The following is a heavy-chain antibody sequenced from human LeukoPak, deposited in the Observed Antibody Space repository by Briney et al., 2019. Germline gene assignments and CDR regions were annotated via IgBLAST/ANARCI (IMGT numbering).Heavy chain of an antibody. CDR1: GFTFSNFE. Sequence: GGSLRLSCAASGFTFSNFEMNWVRQAPGKGLEWVSYIISSGSPTHSADSVKGRFTISRDNAKNSLYLQLNSLRAEDTAVYYCARGLNLKYSSGWSYFDYWGQGTLVTVSS. CDR2: IISSGSPT. V-gene: IGHV3-48*03. D-gene: IGHD6-19*01. CDR3: ARGLNLKYSSGWSYFDY. J-gene: IGHJ4*02.